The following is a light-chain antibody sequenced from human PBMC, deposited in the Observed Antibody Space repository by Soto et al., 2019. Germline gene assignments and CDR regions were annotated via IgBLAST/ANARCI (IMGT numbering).Light chain of an antibody. CDR2: GAS. J-gene: IGKJ2*01. CDR3: LQDNNYPYT. CDR1: QSVSRT. Sequence: EIVMTQSPASLSVSPGERATLSCRASQSVSRTLAWYQQKPGQAPRLLIYGASTRATGIPARFSGRGSGTDFTLTISSLQSEDFATYYCLQDNNYPYTFGQGTKLEIK. V-gene: IGKV3-15*01.